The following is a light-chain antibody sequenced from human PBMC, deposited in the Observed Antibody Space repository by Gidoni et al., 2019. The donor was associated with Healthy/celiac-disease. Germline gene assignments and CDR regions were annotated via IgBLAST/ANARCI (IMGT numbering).Light chain of an antibody. J-gene: IGKJ3*01. CDR1: QSVSSSY. Sequence: TLPCRARQSVSSSYLAWYQQKPGQSPRLLIYGASSRATGIPDRFSSSGSGTDFTITISRLEPEDFAVYYCQQYGSSHQFTFGPGTKVDIK. CDR3: QQYGSSHQFT. V-gene: IGKV3-20*01. CDR2: GAS.